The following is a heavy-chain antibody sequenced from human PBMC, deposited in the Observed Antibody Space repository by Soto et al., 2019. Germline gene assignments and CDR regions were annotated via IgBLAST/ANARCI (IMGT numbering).Heavy chain of an antibody. J-gene: IGHJ6*02. D-gene: IGHD2-21*02. CDR3: ARDGGGNSFYYYYYGMDV. Sequence: QVQLVQSGAEVKKPGASVKVSCKASGYTFTSYGISWVRQAPGQGLEWMGWISAYNGNTNYAQKLQGLVTMTTDPSTSTAYMELRSLGSDDTAVYYCARDGGGNSFYYYYYGMDVWGQGTTVTVSS. CDR1: GYTFTSYG. CDR2: ISAYNGNT. V-gene: IGHV1-18*01.